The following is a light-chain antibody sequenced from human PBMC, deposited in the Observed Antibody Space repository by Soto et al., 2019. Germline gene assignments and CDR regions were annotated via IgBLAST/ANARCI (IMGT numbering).Light chain of an antibody. CDR1: QSLSSW. V-gene: IGKV1-5*03. CDR2: KAS. Sequence: DTQMTQSPSTLSASVGDRVTITCRASQSLSSWLAWYQQKPGKAPKLLVYKASSLKTGVPPRFSGSESGTEFGLSISSLQPDDFATYYCQQYNTYPWTFGQRNKVEFK. CDR3: QQYNTYPWT. J-gene: IGKJ1*01.